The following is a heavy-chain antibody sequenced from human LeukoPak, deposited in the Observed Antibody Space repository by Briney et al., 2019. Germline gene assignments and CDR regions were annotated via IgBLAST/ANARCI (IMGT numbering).Heavy chain of an antibody. CDR2: IYYSGST. J-gene: IGHJ2*01. D-gene: IGHD3-10*01. CDR3: ARGRRITMVRGARYFDL. V-gene: IGHV4-59*12. CDR1: GGSISSYY. Sequence: SETLSLTCTVSGGSISSYYWSWIRQPPGKGLEWIGYIYYSGSTNYNPSLKSRVTISVDTSKNQFSLKLSSVTAADTAVYYCARGRRITMVRGARYFDLWGRGTLVTVSS.